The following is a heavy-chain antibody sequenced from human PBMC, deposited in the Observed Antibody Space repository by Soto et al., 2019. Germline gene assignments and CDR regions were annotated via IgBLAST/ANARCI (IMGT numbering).Heavy chain of an antibody. V-gene: IGHV3-30*18. D-gene: IGHD2-15*01. CDR3: AKDEVLVVAVARDYYGMDV. CDR1: GFTFSSYG. Sequence: QVQLVESGGGVVQPGRSMRLSCAASGFTFSSYGMHWVRQAPGKGLEWVAVISYDGNNKYYTDSVKGRFTTSRDNSKNTLYLQMNSLRAEDTAVYYCAKDEVLVVAVARDYYGMDVWGQGTTVTVSS. J-gene: IGHJ6*02. CDR2: ISYDGNNK.